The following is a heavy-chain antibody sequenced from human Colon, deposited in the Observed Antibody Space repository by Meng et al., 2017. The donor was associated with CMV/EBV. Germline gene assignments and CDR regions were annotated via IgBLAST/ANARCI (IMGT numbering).Heavy chain of an antibody. J-gene: IGHJ4*02. Sequence: QEQRRESGPGLVKPSDTQSLPLPVFGASHTNYHWSWIRQPAGKGLEWIGRVYISGNTNYNPSLKSRVTMSIDTSKNQLSLNIRSVTAADTAVYYCARDSNLSGLAYWGQGTLVTVSS. V-gene: IGHV4-4*07. CDR3: ARDSNLSGLAY. CDR1: GASHTNYH. D-gene: IGHD3-10*01. CDR2: VYISGNT.